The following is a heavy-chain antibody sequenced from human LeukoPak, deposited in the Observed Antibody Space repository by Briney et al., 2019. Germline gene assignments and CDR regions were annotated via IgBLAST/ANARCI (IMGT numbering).Heavy chain of an antibody. CDR3: ARETGGYHDSSGPYFDY. CDR1: GGTFSSYA. J-gene: IGHJ4*02. Sequence: GASVKVSCKASGGTFSSYAISWVRQAPGQGLEWMGGIIPIFGTANYAQKFQGRVTITADESTSTAYMELSSLRSEDTAVYYCARETGGYHDSSGPYFDYWGQGTLVTVSS. CDR2: IIPIFGTA. V-gene: IGHV1-69*13. D-gene: IGHD3-22*01.